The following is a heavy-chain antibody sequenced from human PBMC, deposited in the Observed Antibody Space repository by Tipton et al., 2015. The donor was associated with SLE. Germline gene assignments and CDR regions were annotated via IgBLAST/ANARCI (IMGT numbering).Heavy chain of an antibody. D-gene: IGHD3-22*01. CDR2: ISSSSSYI. J-gene: IGHJ6*02. V-gene: IGHV3-21*01. Sequence: SLRLSCAASGFTFSSYSMNWVRQAPGKGLEWVSSISSSSSYIYYADSVKGRFTISRDNAKNSLYLQMNSLRAEDTAVYYCARGVAYYYDSSGYSPPWYYYGMDVWGQGTTVTVSS. CDR3: ARGVAYYYDSSGYSPPWYYYGMDV. CDR1: GFTFSSYS.